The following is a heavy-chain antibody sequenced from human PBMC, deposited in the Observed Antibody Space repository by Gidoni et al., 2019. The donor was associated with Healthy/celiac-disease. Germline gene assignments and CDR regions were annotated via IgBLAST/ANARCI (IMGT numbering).Heavy chain of an antibody. J-gene: IGHJ3*02. V-gene: IGHV1-69*01. CDR1: GGTLRSYA. D-gene: IGHD2-15*01. CDR2: IIPIFGTA. CDR3: ARSASPGYCSGGSCHLDAFDI. Sequence: QVQLVQSGAEVKKTRYSVKVSCKASGGTLRSYAFSWGGQAPGQGLEWMGGIIPIFGTANYAQKFQGRVTITADESTSTAYMELSSLRSEDTAVYYCARSASPGYCSGGSCHLDAFDIWGQGTMVTVSS.